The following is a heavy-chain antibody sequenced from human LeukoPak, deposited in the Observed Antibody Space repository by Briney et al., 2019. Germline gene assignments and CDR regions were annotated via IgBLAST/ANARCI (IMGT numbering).Heavy chain of an antibody. V-gene: IGHV1-18*01. D-gene: IGHD3-10*01. CDR3: ARDGDPYGSGQNWFDP. CDR1: GYTFTSYG. J-gene: IGHJ5*02. Sequence: ASVKVSCKASGYTFTSYGISWVRQAPGQGLEWMGWISAYNGNTNYAQKLQGRVTMTTDTSTSTAYMELRSLRSDDTAVYYCARDGDPYGSGQNWFDPWGQGTLVTVSS. CDR2: ISAYNGNT.